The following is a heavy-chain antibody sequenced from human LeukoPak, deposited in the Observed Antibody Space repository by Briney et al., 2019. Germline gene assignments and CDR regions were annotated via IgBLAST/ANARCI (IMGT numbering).Heavy chain of an antibody. D-gene: IGHD6-19*01. V-gene: IGHV4-39*07. CDR1: GGSISSSSYY. CDR2: IYYSGST. CDR3: ARVLGIAVAGTALDYYYMDV. Sequence: SETLSLTCTVSGGSISSSSYYSGWIRQPPGKGLEWIGSIYYSGSTYYNPSLKSRVTISVDTSKNQFSLKLSSVTAADTAVYYCARVLGIAVAGTALDYYYMDVWGKGTTVTVSS. J-gene: IGHJ6*03.